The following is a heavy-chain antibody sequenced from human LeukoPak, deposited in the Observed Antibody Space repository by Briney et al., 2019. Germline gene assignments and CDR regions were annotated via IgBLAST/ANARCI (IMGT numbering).Heavy chain of an antibody. J-gene: IGHJ4*02. D-gene: IGHD3-22*01. CDR2: INPGGGST. V-gene: IGHV1-46*01. Sequence: ASVNVSCKASGYTFVNYYIHWVRQAPGQGLEWMGLINPGGGSTTYSQKFQGRVTMTTDTSTRTAYIELRSLRSDDTAMYYCARDPSNSSGYHAHFDSWGQGTLVTVSS. CDR1: GYTFVNYY. CDR3: ARDPSNSSGYHAHFDS.